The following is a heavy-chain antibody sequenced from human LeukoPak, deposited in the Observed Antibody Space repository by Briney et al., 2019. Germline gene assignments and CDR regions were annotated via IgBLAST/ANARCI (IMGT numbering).Heavy chain of an antibody. D-gene: IGHD2-2*01. J-gene: IGHJ6*02. V-gene: IGHV3-30*04. Sequence: GSLRLSCAASGFTFSSYAMHWVRQAPGKGLEWVAVISYDGSNKYYADSVKGRFTISRDNSKNTLYLQMNSLRAEDTAVYYCARGGHGIVVVPAAMMGLEYYYYCGMDVWGQGTRSPSP. CDR2: ISYDGSNK. CDR3: ARGGHGIVVVPAAMMGLEYYYYCGMDV. CDR1: GFTFSSYA.